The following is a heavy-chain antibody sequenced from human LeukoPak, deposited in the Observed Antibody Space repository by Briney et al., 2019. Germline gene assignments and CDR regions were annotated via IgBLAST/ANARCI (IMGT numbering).Heavy chain of an antibody. CDR1: GFTLSSYA. D-gene: IGHD3-9*01. CDR3: ASPLLRYFDWLFTT. Sequence: PGGSLRLSCAASGFTLSSYAMSWVRQAPGKGLEWVSAISGSGGSTYYADSVKGRFTISRDNSKNTLYLQMNSLRAEDTAVYYCASPLLRYFDWLFTTWGQGTLVTVSS. J-gene: IGHJ5*02. V-gene: IGHV3-23*01. CDR2: ISGSGGST.